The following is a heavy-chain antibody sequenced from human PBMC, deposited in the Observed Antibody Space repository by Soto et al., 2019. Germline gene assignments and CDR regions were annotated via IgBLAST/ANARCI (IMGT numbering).Heavy chain of an antibody. V-gene: IGHV1-58*02. D-gene: IGHD6-13*01. CDR3: ARTSAAGKYYYGMDV. CDR1: GFTFTSSA. CDR2: IVVGSGHT. J-gene: IGHJ6*02. Sequence: ASVKVSCKTSGFTFTSSAMQWVRQARGQRLEWIGWIVVGSGHTNYAQKFQERVTITRDMSTSTAYMELSSLKASDTAMYYCARTSAAGKYYYGMDVWGQGTTVTVSS.